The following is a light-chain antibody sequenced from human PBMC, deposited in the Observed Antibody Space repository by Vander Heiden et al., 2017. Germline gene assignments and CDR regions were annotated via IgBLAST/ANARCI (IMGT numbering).Light chain of an antibody. Sequence: SYELTQPPSVSVSTGQTARITCSGDALPKQYAYWYQQKPGQAPVLLIYKDSERPSGIPERFSGSSSGTTVTLTISGVQAEDEADYYCQSTDSSDTYVVFAGGTKLTVL. J-gene: IGLJ2*01. V-gene: IGLV3-25*03. CDR2: KDS. CDR1: ALPKQY. CDR3: QSTDSSDTYVV.